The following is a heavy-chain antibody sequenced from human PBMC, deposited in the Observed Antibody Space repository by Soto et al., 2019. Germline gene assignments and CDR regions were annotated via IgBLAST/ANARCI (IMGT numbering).Heavy chain of an antibody. CDR3: ARALKKVVLGIDY. V-gene: IGHV3-30-3*01. Sequence: QVQLVESGGGVVQPGRSLRLSCAASGFTFSSYAMHWVRQAPGKGLEWVAAMSFDGYDKYYADSVKGRFTISRDNSMDSLYLQMTSLRAEATAVYYCARALKKVVLGIDYWGQGTLVTVSS. CDR2: MSFDGYDK. D-gene: IGHD3-10*01. CDR1: GFTFSSYA. J-gene: IGHJ4*02.